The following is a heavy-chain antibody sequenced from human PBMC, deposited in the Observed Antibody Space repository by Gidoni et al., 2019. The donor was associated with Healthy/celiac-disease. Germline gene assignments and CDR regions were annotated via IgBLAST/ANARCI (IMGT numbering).Heavy chain of an antibody. J-gene: IGHJ3*02. CDR1: GFTFEDHG. Sequence: EVQLVESGGGVVRPGGSLRLPCAASGFTFEDHGMSWVRQAPGKGLEWVSGINWNGGSTGYADSVKGRFTISRDNAKNSLYLQMNSLRAEDTALYYCAREKLGYCSGGSCYLGAFDIWGQGTMVTVSS. D-gene: IGHD2-15*01. CDR2: INWNGGST. CDR3: AREKLGYCSGGSCYLGAFDI. V-gene: IGHV3-20*04.